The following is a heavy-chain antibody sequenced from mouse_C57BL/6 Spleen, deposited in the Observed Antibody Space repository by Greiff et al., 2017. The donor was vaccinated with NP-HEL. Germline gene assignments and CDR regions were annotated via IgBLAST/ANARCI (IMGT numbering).Heavy chain of an antibody. CDR2: IDPSDSYT. V-gene: IGHV1-69*01. CDR3: ARWATEDAMDY. J-gene: IGHJ4*01. D-gene: IGHD3-1*01. CDR1: GYTFTSYW. Sequence: QVQLQQPGAELVMPGASVKLSCKASGYTFTSYWMHWVKQRPGQGLEWIGEIDPSDSYTNYYQKFKGKSTLTVDKSSSTAYMQLSSLTSEDSAVYYCARWATEDAMDYWGQGTSVTVSS.